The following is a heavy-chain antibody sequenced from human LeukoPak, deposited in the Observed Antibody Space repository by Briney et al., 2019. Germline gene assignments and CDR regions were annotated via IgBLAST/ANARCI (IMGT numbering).Heavy chain of an antibody. CDR3: ARGWFGELLVDV. V-gene: IGHV3-33*01. CDR2: IWYDGSNE. Sequence: GGSLRLSCTASGFTFSTYGMVWVRQAPGKGLEWVAVIWYDGSNENYADSVKGRFTISRDNSKNTLYLQMNSLRAEDTAVYYCARGWFGELLVDVWGQGTTVTVSS. J-gene: IGHJ6*02. CDR1: GFTFSTYG. D-gene: IGHD3-10*01.